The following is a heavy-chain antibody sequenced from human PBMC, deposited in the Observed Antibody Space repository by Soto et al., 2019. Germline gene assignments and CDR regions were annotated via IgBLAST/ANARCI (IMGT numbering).Heavy chain of an antibody. J-gene: IGHJ4*02. CDR1: GGSVSSGSYY. Sequence: SETLSLTCTVSGGSVSSGSYYWSWIRQPPGKGLEWIGYIYYSGSTNYNPSLKSRVTISVDTSKNQFSLKLSSVTAADTAVYYCARGPYYGDYHHFDYWGQGTPVTVSS. D-gene: IGHD4-17*01. CDR3: ARGPYYGDYHHFDY. CDR2: IYYSGST. V-gene: IGHV4-61*01.